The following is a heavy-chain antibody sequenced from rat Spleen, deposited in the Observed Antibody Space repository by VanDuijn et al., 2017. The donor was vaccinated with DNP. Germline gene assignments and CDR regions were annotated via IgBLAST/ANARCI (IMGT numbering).Heavy chain of an antibody. Sequence: EVQLVESGGGLVQPGRSLKLSCAASGFIFSDYNMAWVRQAPKKGLEWVATIIHDGKRTYYGDSVKGRFTISRDNTKSILYLQMDSLRSEDTATYYCSTLNYYASLSGYFDYWGQGVMVTVSS. D-gene: IGHD1-12*01. J-gene: IGHJ2*01. CDR2: IIHDGKRT. V-gene: IGHV5S10*01. CDR1: GFIFSDYN. CDR3: STLNYYASLSGYFDY.